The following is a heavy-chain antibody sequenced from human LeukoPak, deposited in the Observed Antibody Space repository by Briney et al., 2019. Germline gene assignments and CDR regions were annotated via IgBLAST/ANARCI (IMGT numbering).Heavy chain of an antibody. CDR3: ARGGGPWIQLWFHFDY. J-gene: IGHJ4*02. D-gene: IGHD5-18*01. V-gene: IGHV1-69*13. CDR1: GYTFTNYY. CDR2: IIPIFGTA. Sequence: SVKVSCKASGYTFTNYYLHWVRQAPGQGLEWMGGIIPIFGTANYAQKFQGRVTITADESTSTAYMELSSLRSEDTAVYYCARGGGPWIQLWFHFDYWGQGTLVTVSS.